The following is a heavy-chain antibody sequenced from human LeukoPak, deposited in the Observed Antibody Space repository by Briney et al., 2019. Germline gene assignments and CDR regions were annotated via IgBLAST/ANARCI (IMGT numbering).Heavy chain of an antibody. CDR3: ARIWLRAFDI. J-gene: IGHJ3*02. Sequence: HGESLKISCKGSGYSFTNYWIAWVRLMPGEGLEWMGIIYPDDSDTRYSPSFQGQVTISADKSISTAYLQWSSLKASDTAMYYCARIWLRAFDIWGQGTMVTVSS. V-gene: IGHV5-51*01. CDR1: GYSFTNYW. D-gene: IGHD3-16*01. CDR2: IYPDDSDT.